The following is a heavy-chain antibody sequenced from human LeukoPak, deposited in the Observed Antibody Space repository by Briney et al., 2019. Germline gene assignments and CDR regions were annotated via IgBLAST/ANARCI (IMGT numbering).Heavy chain of an antibody. Sequence: SETLSLTCTVSGGSISSYYWSWIRQPPGKGLEWIGYIYYSGSTNYNPSLKSRVTISVDTSKKQFSLKLTSVTGADTAVYYCARETSQKGAHYMDVWGKGTTVTISS. D-gene: IGHD3-16*01. J-gene: IGHJ6*03. V-gene: IGHV4-59*01. CDR3: ARETSQKGAHYMDV. CDR1: GGSISSYY. CDR2: IYYSGST.